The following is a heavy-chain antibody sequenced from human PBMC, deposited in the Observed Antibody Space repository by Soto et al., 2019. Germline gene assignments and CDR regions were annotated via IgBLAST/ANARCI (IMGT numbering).Heavy chain of an antibody. J-gene: IGHJ6*02. CDR1: GFTFSSYG. CDR3: AKDRGYSYGLYYGMDV. CDR2: ISYDGSNK. D-gene: IGHD5-18*01. Sequence: GGSLRLSCTASGFTFSSYGMPWVRQAPGKGLEWVAVISYDGSNKYYADSVKGRFTISRDNSKNTLYLQMNSLRAEDTAVYYCAKDRGYSYGLYYGMDVWGQGTTVTVSS. V-gene: IGHV3-30*18.